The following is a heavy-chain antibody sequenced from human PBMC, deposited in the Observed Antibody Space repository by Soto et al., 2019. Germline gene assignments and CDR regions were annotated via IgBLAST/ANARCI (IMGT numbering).Heavy chain of an antibody. Sequence: PGESLKISCKGSGYRFSSHWIGWVRQMPGKGLEWMGIMYPGDSDTRYSPSFQGQVTISADKSISTAYLQWSSLKASDTAMYYRARLVYSSSPLVPFDYWGQGTLVTVSS. D-gene: IGHD6-6*01. CDR3: ARLVYSSSPLVPFDY. CDR1: GYRFSSHW. J-gene: IGHJ4*02. V-gene: IGHV5-51*01. CDR2: MYPGDSDT.